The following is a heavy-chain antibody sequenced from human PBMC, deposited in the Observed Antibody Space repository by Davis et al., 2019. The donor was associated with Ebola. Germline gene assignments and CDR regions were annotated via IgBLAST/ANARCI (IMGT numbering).Heavy chain of an antibody. CDR1: GFTFSSYA. V-gene: IGHV3-23*01. CDR3: AKSGLSFGVVKYHYGMDV. D-gene: IGHD3-3*01. J-gene: IGHJ6*04. Sequence: GESLKISCAASGFTFSSYAMNWVRQAPGKGLEWVVGISGSGGRTYHADSVKGRFTISRDNSKKTLYLQMNSLRAEDTAVYYCAKSGLSFGVVKYHYGMDVWGKGTTVTVSS. CDR2: ISGSGGRT.